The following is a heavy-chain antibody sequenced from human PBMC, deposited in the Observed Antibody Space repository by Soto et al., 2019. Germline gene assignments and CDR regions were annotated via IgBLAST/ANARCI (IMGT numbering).Heavy chain of an antibody. Sequence: QLVESGGGLVQPGGSLRLSCAASGFSVSNNYMKWVRQAPGEGLEWVSLIYSGGSTYYADSVKGRFTISRDNSKNTLFLQMNSLRGEDTAVYYCARDRGYRWGQGTMVTVSS. CDR3: ARDRGYR. CDR2: IYSGGST. CDR1: GFSVSNNY. D-gene: IGHD5-12*01. V-gene: IGHV3-66*01. J-gene: IGHJ3*01.